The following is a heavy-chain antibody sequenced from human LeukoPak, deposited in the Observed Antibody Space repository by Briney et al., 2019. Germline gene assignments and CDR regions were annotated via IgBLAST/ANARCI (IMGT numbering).Heavy chain of an antibody. D-gene: IGHD5-12*01. V-gene: IGHV3-53*01. CDR3: ATSTSSGYDAFDI. J-gene: IGHJ3*02. CDR1: GFTVSSNY. Sequence: GGSLRLSCAASGFTVSSNYMSWVRQAPGKGLEWVSVIYSGGSTYYADSAKGRFTISRDNSKNTLYLQMNSLRAEDTAVYYCATSTSSGYDAFDIWGQGTMVTVSS. CDR2: IYSGGST.